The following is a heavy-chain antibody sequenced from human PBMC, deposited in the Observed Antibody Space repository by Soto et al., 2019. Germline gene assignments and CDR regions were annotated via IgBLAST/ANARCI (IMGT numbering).Heavy chain of an antibody. CDR2: IWYDGSNK. CDR3: APHVLCSGGSRQYDAIPI. V-gene: IGHV3-33*01. CDR1: GFTFSGYG. Sequence: GGSLRLSCAASGFTFSGYGMHWVRQAPGKGLEWVAVIWYDGSNKYYADSVKGRFAMSRDTSENTLYLQMNSLGAEDTAAYYCAPHVLCSGGSRQYDAIPIRGQATRVTVSS. J-gene: IGHJ3*02. D-gene: IGHD2-15*01.